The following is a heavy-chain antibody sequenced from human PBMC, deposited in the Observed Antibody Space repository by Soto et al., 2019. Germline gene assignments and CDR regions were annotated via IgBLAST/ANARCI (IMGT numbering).Heavy chain of an antibody. Sequence: GASVKVSCKASGYTFTSYYMHRVRQAPGQGLEWMGIINPSGGNTSYSQKFQGRVTMTRDTSASTVYMELSSLRSEDTAVYYCARELELNVCMYWGQGTLVTVSS. D-gene: IGHD1-7*01. J-gene: IGHJ4*02. CDR1: GYTFTSYY. CDR3: ARELELNVCMY. V-gene: IGHV1-46*01. CDR2: INPSGGNT.